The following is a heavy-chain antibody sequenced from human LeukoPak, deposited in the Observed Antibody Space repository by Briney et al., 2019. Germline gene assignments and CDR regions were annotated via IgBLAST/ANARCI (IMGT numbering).Heavy chain of an antibody. CDR3: ARYCSGGSCRDAFDI. CDR2: INPNSGGT. D-gene: IGHD2-15*01. J-gene: IGHJ3*02. V-gene: IGHV1-2*02. Sequence: GASVKVSCKASGYTFTGYYMHWVRQAPGQGLEWMGWINPNSGGTNYAQKFQGRVTMTRDTSISTAYMELGRLRSDDTAVYYCARYCSGGSCRDAFDIWGQGTMVTVSS. CDR1: GYTFTGYY.